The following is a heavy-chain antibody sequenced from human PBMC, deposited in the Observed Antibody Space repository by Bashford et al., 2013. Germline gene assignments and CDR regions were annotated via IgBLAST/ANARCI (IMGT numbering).Heavy chain of an antibody. Sequence: EWVGRIHFTGSTNYNPSLEGRLYLSVDTSKNQFSLNLRSVTAADTAVYYCARERKNDVWGTYLRWDSWGQGTRVTVSS. D-gene: IGHD3-16*01. CDR3: ARERKNDVWGTYLRWDS. CDR2: IHFTGST. V-gene: IGHV4-4*07. J-gene: IGHJ5*01.